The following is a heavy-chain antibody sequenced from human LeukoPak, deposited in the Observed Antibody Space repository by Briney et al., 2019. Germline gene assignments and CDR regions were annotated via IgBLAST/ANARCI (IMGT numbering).Heavy chain of an antibody. D-gene: IGHD1-26*01. V-gene: IGHV3-48*04. Sequence: PGGSLRLSCAASGFTFSSYSMNWVRQAPGKGLEWVSYITLSSSTIYYADSVKGRFTISRDNAKNSLYLQMNSLRAEDSAVYYCARDRYSGSYPLDYWGQGTLVTVSS. CDR2: ITLSSSTI. CDR3: ARDRYSGSYPLDY. J-gene: IGHJ4*02. CDR1: GFTFSSYS.